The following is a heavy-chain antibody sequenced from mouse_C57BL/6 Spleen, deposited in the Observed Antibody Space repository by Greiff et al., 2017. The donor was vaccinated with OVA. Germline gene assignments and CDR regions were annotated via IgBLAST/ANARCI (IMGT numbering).Heavy chain of an antibody. D-gene: IGHD2-1*01. CDR2: INPNNGGT. CDR3: ARRGLSTRRREFYAMDY. J-gene: IGHJ4*01. Sequence: EVQLQQSGPELVKPGASVKISCKASGYTFTDYYMNWVKQSHGKSLEWIGDINPNNGGTSYNQKFKGKATLTVDKSSSTAYMELRSLTSEDSAVYYCARRGLSTRRREFYAMDYWGQGTSVTVSS. CDR1: GYTFTDYY. V-gene: IGHV1-26*01.